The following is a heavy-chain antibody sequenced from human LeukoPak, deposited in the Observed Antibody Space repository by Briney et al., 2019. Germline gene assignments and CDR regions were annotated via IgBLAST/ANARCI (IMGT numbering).Heavy chain of an antibody. CDR2: IRYDGSNK. J-gene: IGHJ4*02. CDR1: GFTFSSYG. Sequence: PGGSLRLSRAASGFTFSSYGMHWVRQAPGKGLEWVAVIRYDGSNKYYADSVKGRFTISRDNAKNSLYLQMNGLRVDDTAVYYCARGADYVWGTPPAYWGQGTLVTVSS. D-gene: IGHD3-16*01. V-gene: IGHV3-33*01. CDR3: ARGADYVWGTPPAY.